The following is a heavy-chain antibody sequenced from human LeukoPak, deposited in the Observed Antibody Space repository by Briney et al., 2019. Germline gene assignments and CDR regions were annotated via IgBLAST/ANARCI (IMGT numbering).Heavy chain of an antibody. Sequence: GGSLRLSCAASGFTFSSYAMHWVRQAPGKGLEWVSAISDSGGSTYYADSVKGRFTISRDNSKNTLYLQMNSLRAEDTAVYYCAKAVNVDTAMVTGYYYYGMDVWGQGTTVTVSS. V-gene: IGHV3-23*01. J-gene: IGHJ6*02. CDR1: GFTFSSYA. CDR3: AKAVNVDTAMVTGYYYYGMDV. D-gene: IGHD5-18*01. CDR2: ISDSGGST.